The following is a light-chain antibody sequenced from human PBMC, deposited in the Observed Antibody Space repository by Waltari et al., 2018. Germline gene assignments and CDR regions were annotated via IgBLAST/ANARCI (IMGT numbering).Light chain of an antibody. CDR2: GAS. J-gene: IGKJ1*01. CDR1: QSVGKF. CDR3: QHYVRLPAT. V-gene: IGKV3-20*01. Sequence: EIVLTQSPGTLSLSPGERAPLSCWASQSVGKFLAWYQQKPGQAPRLLIYGASSRATGIPDRFSGSGSGTDFSLTINRLEPEDFAVYYCQHYVRLPATFGQGTKVEI.